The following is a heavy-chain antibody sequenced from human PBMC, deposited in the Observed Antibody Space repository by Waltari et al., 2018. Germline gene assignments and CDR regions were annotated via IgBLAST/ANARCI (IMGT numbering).Heavy chain of an antibody. D-gene: IGHD3-3*01. Sequence: QVQLVQSGAEVKKPGSSVKVSCKASGGTFSSYAISWVRQAPGQGLAWMGGIIPIFGTANYAQKFQGRVTITADKSTSTAYMELSSLRSEDTAVYYCARDSGITIFGVVITYNWFDPWGQGTLVTVSS. CDR3: ARDSGITIFGVVITYNWFDP. J-gene: IGHJ5*02. CDR2: IIPIFGTA. CDR1: GGTFSSYA. V-gene: IGHV1-69*14.